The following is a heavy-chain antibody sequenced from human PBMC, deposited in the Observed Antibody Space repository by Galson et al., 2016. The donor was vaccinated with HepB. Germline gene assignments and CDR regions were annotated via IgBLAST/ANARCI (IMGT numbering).Heavy chain of an antibody. D-gene: IGHD3-10*01. V-gene: IGHV4-39*07. CDR1: GGSISRSTYY. CDR3: ARGYYASGRSDFDY. CDR2: IYDTGST. J-gene: IGHJ4*02. Sequence: ETLSLPCTVSGGSISRSTYYWGWIRQPPGKGLEWLGSIYDTGSTYYRPSLKSRVTLSVDTPKNQFSLKLTSVTAADTAVYYCARGYYASGRSDFDYWGQGTLVTVSS.